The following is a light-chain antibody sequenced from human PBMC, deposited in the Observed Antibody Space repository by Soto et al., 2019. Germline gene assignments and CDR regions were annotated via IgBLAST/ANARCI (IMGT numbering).Light chain of an antibody. V-gene: IGLV1-40*01. CDR1: SSNIGAGYD. CDR3: QSYDSSLSGFV. Sequence: VLAQPPSVSGAPGQRVTISCTGSSSNIGAGYDVHWYQQLPGTAPKLLIYGNSNRPSGVPDRFSGSKSGTSASLAITGLQAEDEADYYCQSYDSSLSGFVFGTGTKVTVL. CDR2: GNS. J-gene: IGLJ1*01.